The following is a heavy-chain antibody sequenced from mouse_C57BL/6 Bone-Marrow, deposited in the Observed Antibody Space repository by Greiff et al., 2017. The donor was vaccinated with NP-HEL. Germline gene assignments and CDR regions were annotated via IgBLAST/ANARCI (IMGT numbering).Heavy chain of an antibody. CDR3: ARQGGFYAMDY. CDR2: ISNGGGST. J-gene: IGHJ4*01. Sequence: DVHLVESGGGLVQPGGSLKLSCAASGFTFSDYYMYWVRQTPEKRLEWVAYISNGGGSTYYPDTVKGRFTISRDNAKNTLYLQMSRLKSEDTAMYYCARQGGFYAMDYWGQGTSVTVSS. V-gene: IGHV5-12*01. CDR1: GFTFSDYY.